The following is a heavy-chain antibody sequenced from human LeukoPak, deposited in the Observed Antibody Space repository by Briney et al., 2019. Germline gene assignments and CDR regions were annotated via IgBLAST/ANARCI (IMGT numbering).Heavy chain of an antibody. CDR1: GFTFSSYA. V-gene: IGHV3-23*01. J-gene: IGHJ4*02. D-gene: IGHD3-10*01. CDR3: AKDPPSPTLITMVRGVINNFAY. CDR2: INGSGGST. Sequence: PGGSLTLSCAASGFTFSSYAMSWVRQAPGKGLEWVSAINGSGGSTYHAHSVKGRFTTSRANSKNTLYLQMNSLRAEDTAVYYCAKDPPSPTLITMVRGVINNFAYWGQAPLVTVSS.